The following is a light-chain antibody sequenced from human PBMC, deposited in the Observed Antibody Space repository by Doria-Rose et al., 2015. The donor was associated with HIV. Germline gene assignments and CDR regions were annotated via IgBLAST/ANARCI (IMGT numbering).Light chain of an antibody. CDR1: QSTGSF. Sequence: DIRETQSPSSLSASVGDRVTITCRASQSTGSFLNWYQQKPGQAPKLLIYAASSLQNAIPSRFSGSGSGTDITPTISSLQPEDFATYFCQQSYSTPLTFGGGTKVEIK. V-gene: IGKV1-39*01. CDR3: QQSYSTPLT. J-gene: IGKJ4*01. CDR2: AAS.